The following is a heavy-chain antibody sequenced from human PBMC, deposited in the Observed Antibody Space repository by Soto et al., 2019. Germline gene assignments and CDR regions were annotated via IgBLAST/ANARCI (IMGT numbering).Heavy chain of an antibody. D-gene: IGHD1-1*01. J-gene: IGHJ4*02. CDR2: IYTSGST. Sequence: SETLSLTCSISGGSISSYYWSWIRQPAGKGLEWIGRIYTSGSTNHNPSLKSRVTMSVDTSKDQFSLKLSSVTAADTAVYYCAREIQRYFDYWGQGTLVTVSS. CDR1: GGSISSYY. CDR3: AREIQRYFDY. V-gene: IGHV4-4*07.